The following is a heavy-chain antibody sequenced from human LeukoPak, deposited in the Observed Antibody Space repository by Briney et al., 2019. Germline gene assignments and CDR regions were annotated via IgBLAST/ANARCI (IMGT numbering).Heavy chain of an antibody. CDR2: ISGRGDST. CDR3: AKGAGYSSNWNFDH. Sequence: PGGSLRLSCAASGFTFSSYAMSWVRQAPGKGLEWVSTISGRGDSTYYADSVKGRFTISRDNSKNTLYLQMNSLRLEDTAGYYCAKGAGYSSNWNFDHWGQGTLVTVSS. D-gene: IGHD6-13*01. CDR1: GFTFSSYA. J-gene: IGHJ4*02. V-gene: IGHV3-23*01.